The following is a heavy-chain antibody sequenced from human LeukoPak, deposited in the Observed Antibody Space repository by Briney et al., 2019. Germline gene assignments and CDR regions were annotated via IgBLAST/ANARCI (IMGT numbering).Heavy chain of an antibody. Sequence: GGSLRLSCAASGFTFSSYSMNWVRQAPAKGLEWVSSISRSSSYIYYADSVKGRFTISRDNAKNSLYLRMNSLRAEDTAVYYCAKGSYYDSSGYYPGYWGQGTLVTVSS. J-gene: IGHJ4*02. V-gene: IGHV3-21*01. CDR1: GFTFSSYS. CDR2: ISRSSSYI. D-gene: IGHD3-22*01. CDR3: AKGSYYDSSGYYPGY.